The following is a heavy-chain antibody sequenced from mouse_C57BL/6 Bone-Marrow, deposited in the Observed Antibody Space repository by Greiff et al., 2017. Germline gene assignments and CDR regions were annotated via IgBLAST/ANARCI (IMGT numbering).Heavy chain of an antibody. J-gene: IGHJ2*01. CDR1: GYTFTDYY. Sequence: QVQLKESGAELVRPGASVKLSCKASGYTFTDYYINWVKQRPGQGLEWIARIYPGSGNTYYNEKFKGKATLTAEKSSSTAYMQLSSLTSEDSAVYFCARDGYSGHVDYWGQGNTLTVSS. V-gene: IGHV1-76*01. CDR2: IYPGSGNT. D-gene: IGHD1-1*01. CDR3: ARDGYSGHVDY.